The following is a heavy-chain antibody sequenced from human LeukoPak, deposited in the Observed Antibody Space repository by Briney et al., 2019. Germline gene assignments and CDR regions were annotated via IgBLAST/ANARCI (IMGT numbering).Heavy chain of an antibody. J-gene: IGHJ6*04. D-gene: IGHD3-10*02. CDR2: ISYGGSNK. CDR3: AELGITMIGGV. Sequence: GGSLRLSCVASGFTFSNYAMHWVRPAPGKGLEWVAVISYGGSNKYYADSVKGRFTISRDNAKNSLYLQMNSLRAEDTAVYYCAELGITMIGGVWGKGTTVTISS. V-gene: IGHV3-30*04. CDR1: GFTFSNYA.